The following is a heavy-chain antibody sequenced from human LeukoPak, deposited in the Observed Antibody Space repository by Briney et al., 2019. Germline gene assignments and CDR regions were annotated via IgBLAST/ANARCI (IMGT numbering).Heavy chain of an antibody. Sequence: GRSLRLSFAASGFTFSSYGMHWVRQAPGKGLEWVAVISYDGSNKYYADSVKGRFTISRDNSKNTLYLQMNSLRAEDTAVYYCATDYYDSSGNEYYFDYWGQGTLVTVSS. CDR2: ISYDGSNK. J-gene: IGHJ4*02. CDR1: GFTFSSYG. D-gene: IGHD3-22*01. CDR3: ATDYYDSSGNEYYFDY. V-gene: IGHV3-30*03.